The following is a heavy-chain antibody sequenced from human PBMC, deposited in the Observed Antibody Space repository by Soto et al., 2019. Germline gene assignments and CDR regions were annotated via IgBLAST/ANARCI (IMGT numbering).Heavy chain of an antibody. CDR2: IYSSGST. J-gene: IGHJ4*02. D-gene: IGHD5-18*01. Sequence: LSLTCTVSGDSVSSENYYWTWIRQPPGKGLEWIGYIYSSGSTNYNPSLKSRVTIPLDTSTNQFSLKLTSVTAADTAMYFCARDIRGYSRAFDFWGQGTLVTVSS. V-gene: IGHV4-61*01. CDR3: ARDIRGYSRAFDF. CDR1: GDSVSSENYY.